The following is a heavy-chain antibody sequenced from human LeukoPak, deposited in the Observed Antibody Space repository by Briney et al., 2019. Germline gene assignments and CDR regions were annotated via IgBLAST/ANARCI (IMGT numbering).Heavy chain of an antibody. CDR2: INPNTGVT. V-gene: IGHV1-2*06. CDR1: GYTFSGHY. J-gene: IGHJ6*02. CDR3: ARIRDGYNSYFFYGMDV. D-gene: IGHD5-24*01. Sequence: ASVKVSCKASGYTFSGHYLHWVRQAPGQGLEWMGRINPNTGVTQYTENFQGRVTMTGDTSISTAYMELNGLRSEDTAVYYCARIRDGYNSYFFYGMDVWGQGTTVTVSS.